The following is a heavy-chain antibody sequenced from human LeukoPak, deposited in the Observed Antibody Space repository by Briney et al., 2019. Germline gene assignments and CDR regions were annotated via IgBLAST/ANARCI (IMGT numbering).Heavy chain of an antibody. Sequence: PGVSLRLPCAASGFTVSRNYMMWVRQAPGKGLEWVSVIYSGGTTYYADSVKGRFTISRDSSKNTLYLQMNSLRAEDTAVYYCARDEEGGLDYWGQGTLVTVSS. J-gene: IGHJ4*02. D-gene: IGHD3-16*01. V-gene: IGHV3-53*01. CDR1: GFTVSRNY. CDR3: ARDEEGGLDY. CDR2: IYSGGTT.